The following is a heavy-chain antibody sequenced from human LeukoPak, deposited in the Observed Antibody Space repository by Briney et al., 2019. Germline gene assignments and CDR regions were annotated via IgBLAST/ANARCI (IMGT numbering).Heavy chain of an antibody. CDR3: ARDITSPVDY. J-gene: IGHJ4*02. CDR2: IYYSGST. D-gene: IGHD3-3*01. V-gene: IGHV4-59*01. Sequence: SETLSLTCTVSGGSISSYYWSWIRQPPGKGLEWIGYIYYSGSTNYNPSLKSRVTISVDTSKNQFSLKLSSVTAADTAVYYCARDITSPVDYWGQGTLVTVSS. CDR1: GGSISSYY.